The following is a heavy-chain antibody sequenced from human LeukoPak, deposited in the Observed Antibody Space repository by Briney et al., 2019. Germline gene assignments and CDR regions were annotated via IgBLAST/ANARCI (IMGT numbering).Heavy chain of an antibody. CDR2: IRYDGSNK. Sequence: GGSLRPSCPALGSSLGTMGMHWVRKVPGKGWEWVPFIRYDGSNKYYADSVKGRFTISRDNSQNTLYLQMNSLRVEDTALYYCAKDSGYYDSSGPDYWGQGTLVTVSS. CDR3: AKDSGYYDSSGPDY. D-gene: IGHD3-22*01. J-gene: IGHJ4*02. CDR1: GSSLGTMG. V-gene: IGHV3-30*02.